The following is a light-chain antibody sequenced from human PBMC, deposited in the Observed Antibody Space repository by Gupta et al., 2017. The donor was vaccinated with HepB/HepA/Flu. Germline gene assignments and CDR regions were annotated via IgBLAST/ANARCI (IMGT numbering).Light chain of an antibody. Sequence: QSALTQPASVSASPGPSITISCSGTSSDVGLYNYVSWYQQHTGKVPKRMIYDVRNRPSGVSDRFSGSKSGKTASLTISGLQAEDEADYYCSSYTSRSTPYVFGTGTKVTVL. J-gene: IGLJ1*01. CDR1: SSDVGLYNY. V-gene: IGLV2-14*03. CDR2: DVR. CDR3: SSYTSRSTPYV.